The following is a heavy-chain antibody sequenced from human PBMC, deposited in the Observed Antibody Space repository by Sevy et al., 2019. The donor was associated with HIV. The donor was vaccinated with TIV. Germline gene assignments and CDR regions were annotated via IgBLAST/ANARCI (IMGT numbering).Heavy chain of an antibody. CDR3: AKDYVTMVRGVIITPYFDY. J-gene: IGHJ4*02. CDR1: GFTFSSYA. D-gene: IGHD3-10*01. Sequence: GVSLRLSCAASGFTFSSYAMSWVRQAPGKGLEWVSAISGSGGSTYYADSVKGRFTISRDNSKNTLYLQMNSLRAEDTAVYYCAKDYVTMVRGVIITPYFDYWGQGTLVTVSS. V-gene: IGHV3-23*01. CDR2: ISGSGGST.